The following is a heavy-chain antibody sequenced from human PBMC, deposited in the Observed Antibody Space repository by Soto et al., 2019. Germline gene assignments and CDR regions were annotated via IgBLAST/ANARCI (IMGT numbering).Heavy chain of an antibody. CDR2: IYHSGST. V-gene: IGHV4-4*02. J-gene: IGHJ6*02. Sequence: SETLSLTCAVSGGSISSSNWWSWVRQPPGKGLEWIGEIYHSGSTNYNPSLKSRVTISVDKSKNQFSLKLSSVTAADTAVYYCARSGRIPDSSGYYYYYYGMDVWGQGTTVTVSS. CDR3: ARSGRIPDSSGYYYYYYGMDV. CDR1: GGSISSSNW. D-gene: IGHD3-22*01.